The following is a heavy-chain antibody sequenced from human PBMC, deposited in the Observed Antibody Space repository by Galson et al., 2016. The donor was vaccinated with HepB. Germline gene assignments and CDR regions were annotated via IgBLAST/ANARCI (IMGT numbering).Heavy chain of an antibody. J-gene: IGHJ4*02. Sequence: SLRLSCAASGFSISSYSFNWVRQAPGKGLEWVSHIGSGGSTISYADSVKGRFTISREISKTTLYLEMNSLRAEDTAIYYCGGHGGNSAWGQGTLVTVSS. V-gene: IGHV3-48*01. CDR1: GFSISSYS. D-gene: IGHD4-23*01. CDR3: GGHGGNSA. CDR2: IGSGGSTI.